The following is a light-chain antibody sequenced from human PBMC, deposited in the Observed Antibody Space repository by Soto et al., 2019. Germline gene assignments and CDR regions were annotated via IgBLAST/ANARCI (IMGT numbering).Light chain of an antibody. V-gene: IGKV1-9*01. Sequence: DIQLTQSPSFLSASVGDRVTITCRASQGISSYLAWYQQKPGKAPKLLIYAASTLQSGVPSRFSGSGSGTEFTLTISSLQPEDFAHYYCQQYNSYSPSTFGQGTKVDIK. CDR2: AAS. CDR1: QGISSY. CDR3: QQYNSYSPST. J-gene: IGKJ1*01.